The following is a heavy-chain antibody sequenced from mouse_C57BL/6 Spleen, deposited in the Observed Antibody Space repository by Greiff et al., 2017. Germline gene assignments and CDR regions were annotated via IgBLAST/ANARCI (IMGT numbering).Heavy chain of an antibody. CDR2: IDPSDSYT. J-gene: IGHJ1*03. D-gene: IGHD1-1*01. CDR1: GYTFTSYW. Sequence: QQSCKASGYTFTSYWMHWVKQRPGQGLEWIGEIDPSDSYTNYNQKFKGKSTLTVDKSSSTAYMQLSSLTSEDSAVYYCARRTVVARSYWYFDVWGTGTTVTVSS. CDR3: ARRTVVARSYWYFDV. V-gene: IGHV1-69*01.